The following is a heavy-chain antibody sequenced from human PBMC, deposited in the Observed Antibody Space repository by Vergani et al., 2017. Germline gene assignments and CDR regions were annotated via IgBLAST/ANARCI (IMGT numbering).Heavy chain of an antibody. CDR1: GGSFSGYY. CDR2: INHSGST. J-gene: IGHJ2*01. CDR3: ARGWFDWNYWYFDL. V-gene: IGHV4-34*01. Sequence: QVQLQQWGAGLLKPSETLSLTCAVYGGSFSGYYWSWIRQPPGKGLEWIGEINHSGSTNYNPSLKSRVTISVDTSKNQFSLKLSSVTAADTAVYYCARGWFDWNYWYFDLWGRGTLVTVSS. D-gene: IGHD3-9*01.